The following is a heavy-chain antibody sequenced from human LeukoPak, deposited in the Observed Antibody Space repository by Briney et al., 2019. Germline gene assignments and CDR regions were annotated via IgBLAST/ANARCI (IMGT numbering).Heavy chain of an antibody. V-gene: IGHV4-59*08. CDR3: AKTRGDPNWYFDV. Sequence: PSETLSLTCGVSGDYIGSSFSSWLRQPPGKGLEWIGYIYYSGSTNYNPSLKSRVTMSVDTSKNQFSLKLTSVSAADTAVFYCAKTRGDPNWYFDVWGRGILVTVSS. CDR2: IYYSGST. D-gene: IGHD3-10*01. J-gene: IGHJ2*01. CDR1: GDYIGSSF.